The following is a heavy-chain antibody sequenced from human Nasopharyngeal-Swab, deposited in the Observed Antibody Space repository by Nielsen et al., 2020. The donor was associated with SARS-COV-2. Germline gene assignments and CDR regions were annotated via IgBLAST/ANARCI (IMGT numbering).Heavy chain of an antibody. V-gene: IGHV5-51*01. D-gene: IGHD2-21*01. J-gene: IGHJ4*02. CDR3: ARPSFHEGFDY. CDR2: YPGDSDT. Sequence: KVSCKGSGYSFTSYWIGWVRQMPGKGLGWMGIYPGDSDTRYSPSFQGQVTISADKSISTAYLQWSSLKASDTAMYYCARPSFHEGFDYWGQGTLVTVSS. CDR1: GYSFTSYW.